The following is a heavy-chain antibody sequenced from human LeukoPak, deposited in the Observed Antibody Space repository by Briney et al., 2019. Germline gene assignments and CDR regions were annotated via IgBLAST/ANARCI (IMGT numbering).Heavy chain of an antibody. CDR3: AKRAGYSSAWFAIDY. D-gene: IGHD6-19*01. CDR1: GFTFSSYG. V-gene: IGHV3-30*18. Sequence: GGSLRLSCAASGFTFSSYGIHWVRQAPGEGLEWVAFISYDGTNKYYADSVKGRFTISRDNSTNTLYLQMNSLRAEDTPVYYCAKRAGYSSAWFAIDYWGQGTLVTVSS. J-gene: IGHJ4*02. CDR2: ISYDGTNK.